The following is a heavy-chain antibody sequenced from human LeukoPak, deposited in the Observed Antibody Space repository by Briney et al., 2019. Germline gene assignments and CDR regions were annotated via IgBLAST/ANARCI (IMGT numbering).Heavy chain of an antibody. CDR2: VSPSGGST. V-gene: IGHV1-46*01. CDR1: GGTFSSYA. J-gene: IGHJ5*02. D-gene: IGHD2-2*01. Sequence: ASVKVSCKASGGTFSSYAISWVRQAPGQGLEWMGIVSPSGGSTRYAQKFQGRLTMTRDTSTSTVYMELSSLRSDDTAMYYCARDRSCSSTSCYGDWFDPWGQGTQVIVSS. CDR3: ARDRSCSSTSCYGDWFDP.